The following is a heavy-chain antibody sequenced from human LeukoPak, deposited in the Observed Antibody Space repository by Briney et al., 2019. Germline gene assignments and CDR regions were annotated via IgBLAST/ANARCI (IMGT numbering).Heavy chain of an antibody. J-gene: IGHJ4*02. Sequence: GGSLRLSCATSGFSFSTYAMSWVRQPPGKGLEWVSSIFPSGGEIHYADSVRGRFTISRDNSKSTLSLQMNSLRAEDTAIYYCATYRQVLLPFESWGQGTLVTVSS. CDR2: IFPSGGEI. CDR1: GFSFSTYA. CDR3: ATYRQVLLPFES. V-gene: IGHV3-23*01. D-gene: IGHD2-8*02.